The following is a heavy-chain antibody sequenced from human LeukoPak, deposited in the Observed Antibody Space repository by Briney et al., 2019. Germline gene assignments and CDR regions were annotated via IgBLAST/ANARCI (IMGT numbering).Heavy chain of an antibody. Sequence: SVKVSCKASGGTFSSYAISWVRQAPGQGLEWMGGIIPIFGTASYAQKFQGRVTITTDESTSTAYMELSSLRSEDTAVYYCARGATPNYYDSSGYPGPFDYWGQGTLVTVSS. CDR1: GGTFSSYA. V-gene: IGHV1-69*05. J-gene: IGHJ4*02. CDR3: ARGATPNYYDSSGYPGPFDY. D-gene: IGHD3-22*01. CDR2: IIPIFGTA.